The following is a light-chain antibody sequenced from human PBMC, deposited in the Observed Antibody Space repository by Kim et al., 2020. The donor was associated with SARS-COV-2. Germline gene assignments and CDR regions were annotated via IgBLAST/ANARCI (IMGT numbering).Light chain of an antibody. CDR2: GAS. CDR3: QQAET. V-gene: IGKV3-15*01. Sequence: ATLSVSPGERAALSCKASQSVSSNLAWYQQKPGQAPRLLIYGASTRATGIPARFSGSGSGTEFTLTISSLQSEDFAVYYCQQAETFGQGTKVDI. CDR1: QSVSSN. J-gene: IGKJ1*01.